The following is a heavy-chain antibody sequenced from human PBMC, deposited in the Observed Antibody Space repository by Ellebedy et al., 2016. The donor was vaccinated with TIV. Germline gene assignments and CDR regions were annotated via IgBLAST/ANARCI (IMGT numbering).Heavy chain of an antibody. CDR3: TTDPQWEPIGWVSF. J-gene: IGHJ4*02. V-gene: IGHV3-15*07. CDR2: IKSKTDGGTT. D-gene: IGHD1-26*01. Sequence: PGGSLRLSCAASGFTFSNAWMNWVRQAPGKGLEWVGRIKSKTDGGTTDYAAPVKGRFTISRDDSKNTLYLQMNSLKTEDTAVYYCTTDPQWEPIGWVSFWGQGTLVTVSS. CDR1: GFTFSNAW.